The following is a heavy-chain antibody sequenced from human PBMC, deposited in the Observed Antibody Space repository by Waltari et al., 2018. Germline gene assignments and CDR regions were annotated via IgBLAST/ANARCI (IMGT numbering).Heavy chain of an antibody. J-gene: IGHJ6*02. CDR2: IKTRADGGTA. Sequence: EVQLVESGGGLVNPGGSLRLSCAASGFSFSNAWMNWVRQAPGKGLEWGGRIKTRADGGTADYAALVRGRFTISRDDSQNTLYLQRNSLKTEDTAVYYCTPPPYYYYYGMDVWGQGTTVTVSS. V-gene: IGHV3-15*07. CDR3: TPPPYYYYYGMDV. CDR1: GFSFSNAW.